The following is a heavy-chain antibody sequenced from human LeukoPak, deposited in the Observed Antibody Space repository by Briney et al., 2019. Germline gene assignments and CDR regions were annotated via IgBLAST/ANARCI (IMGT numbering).Heavy chain of an antibody. V-gene: IGHV4-39*07. CDR2: IYYSGST. CDR1: GGSISSSSYY. J-gene: IGHJ4*02. D-gene: IGHD6-25*01. Sequence: SETLSLTCTVSGGSISSSSYYWGWIRQPPGKGLEWIGGIYYSGSTYYNPSLKSRVTISVDTSKNQFSLKLSSVTAADTAVYYCARGGSVRTFDYWGQGTLVTVSS. CDR3: ARGGSVRTFDY.